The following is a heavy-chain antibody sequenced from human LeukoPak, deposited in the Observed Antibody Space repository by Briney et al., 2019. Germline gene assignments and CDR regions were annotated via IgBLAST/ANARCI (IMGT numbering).Heavy chain of an antibody. CDR2: ITSAGGYR. CDR3: ATSGGFVLPNAITGNWYMDV. CDR1: GFTFSDYS. J-gene: IGHJ6*03. Sequence: GGSLTLSCRASGFTFSDYSMNGVRQAPGKGLAWVASITSAGGYRYYVDSVKGRFTISRDNAQNSLFLQMDSLSPEDTAVYFCATSGGFVLPNAITGNWYMDVWGRGTTVTVSS. D-gene: IGHD2-8*01. V-gene: IGHV3-21*06.